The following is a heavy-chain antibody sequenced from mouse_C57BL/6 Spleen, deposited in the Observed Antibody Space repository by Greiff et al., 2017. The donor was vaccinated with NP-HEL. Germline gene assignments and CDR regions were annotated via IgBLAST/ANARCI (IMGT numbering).Heavy chain of an antibody. J-gene: IGHJ3*01. CDR1: GYTFTDYY. Sequence: EVQLQQSGPELVKPGASVKISCKASGYTFTDYYMNWVKQSHGKSLEWIGDINPNNGGTSYNQKFKGKATLTVDKSSSTAYMELRSLTSEDSAVYYCAREYDYDRGWFAYWGQGTLVTVSA. CDR3: AREYDYDRGWFAY. D-gene: IGHD2-4*01. CDR2: INPNNGGT. V-gene: IGHV1-26*01.